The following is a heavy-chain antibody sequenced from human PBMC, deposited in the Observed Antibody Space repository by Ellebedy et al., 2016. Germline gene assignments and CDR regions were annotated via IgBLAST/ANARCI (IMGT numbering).Heavy chain of an antibody. Sequence: SETLSLTCAVYGGSFSGYYWSWIRQPPGKGLEWIGYIYYSGSTNYNPSLKSRVTISVDTSKNQFSLKLSSVTAADTAVYYCARRVGYYFDYWGQGTLVTVSS. CDR1: GGSFSGYY. CDR2: IYYSGST. CDR3: ARRVGYYFDY. J-gene: IGHJ4*02. V-gene: IGHV4-59*08. D-gene: IGHD1-26*01.